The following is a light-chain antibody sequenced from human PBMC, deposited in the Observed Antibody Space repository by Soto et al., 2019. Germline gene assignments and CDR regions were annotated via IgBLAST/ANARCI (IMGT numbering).Light chain of an antibody. V-gene: IGKV3-15*01. CDR1: QSVSSN. CDR3: QHYNNWPPWT. J-gene: IGKJ1*01. Sequence: EIVMTQSPATLSVSPGERATFSCRASQSVSSNLAWYQQKPGQAPRLLIYGASIRDTGITARFSGSGSGTEFTLTISTLQSEDFAIYYCQHYNNWPPWTFGQGTKVDIK. CDR2: GAS.